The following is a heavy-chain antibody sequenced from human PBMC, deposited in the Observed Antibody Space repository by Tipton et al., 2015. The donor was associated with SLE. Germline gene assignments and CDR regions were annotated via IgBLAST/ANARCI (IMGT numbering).Heavy chain of an antibody. CDR3: ARSAGYGSSWAHFDY. D-gene: IGHD6-13*01. CDR1: GGSFSSHY. J-gene: IGHJ4*02. V-gene: IGHV4-59*11. Sequence: LRLSCTVSGGSFSSHYWSWIRQPPGKGLEWIGYIYYSGSTNYNPSRKSRVTISVDTSKNQFSLKLSSVTAADTAVYYCARSAGYGSSWAHFDYWGQGTLVTVSS. CDR2: IYYSGST.